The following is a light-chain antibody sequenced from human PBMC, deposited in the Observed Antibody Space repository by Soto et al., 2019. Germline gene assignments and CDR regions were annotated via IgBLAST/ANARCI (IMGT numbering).Light chain of an antibody. CDR3: CSYTSSSPYV. Sequence: QSALTQPASVSGSPGQSITISCTGTSSDVGAYNYVSWYQQHPGKAPKLMIYDVSNRPSGISNRFSGSKSGNTASLTISGLQDEDEAAYYCCSYTSSSPYVFGTGTKLTVL. CDR1: SSDVGAYNY. J-gene: IGLJ1*01. V-gene: IGLV2-14*03. CDR2: DVS.